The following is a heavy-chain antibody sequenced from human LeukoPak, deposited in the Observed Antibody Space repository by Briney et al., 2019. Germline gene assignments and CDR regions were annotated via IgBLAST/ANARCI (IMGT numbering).Heavy chain of an antibody. J-gene: IGHJ4*02. CDR1: GYTFTGYY. V-gene: IGHV1-2*04. CDR3: VGDYPPYRDIFDH. CDR2: INPNSGGT. D-gene: IGHD3-16*02. Sequence: ASVKVSCKASGYTFTGYYMHWVRQAPGQGLEWMGWINPNSGGTNYAQKFQGWVTMTRDTSISTAYMELSRLRSDDTAVYYCVGDYPPYRDIFDHWGQGILVTVSS.